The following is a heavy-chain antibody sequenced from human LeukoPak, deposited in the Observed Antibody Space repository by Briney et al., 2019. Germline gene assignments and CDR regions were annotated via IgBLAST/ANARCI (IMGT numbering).Heavy chain of an antibody. V-gene: IGHV4-30-2*02. J-gene: IGHJ5*02. CDR1: GGSISSGGYY. D-gene: IGHD3-9*01. CDR3: ASLQGGILTGYYRWFDP. Sequence: SETLSLTFTVSGGSISSGGYYWSWIRQPPGKGLEWIGYIYHSGSTYYNPSLKSRVTISVDTSKNQFSLKLSSVTAADTAVYYCASLQGGILTGYYRWFDPWGQGTLVTVSS. CDR2: IYHSGST.